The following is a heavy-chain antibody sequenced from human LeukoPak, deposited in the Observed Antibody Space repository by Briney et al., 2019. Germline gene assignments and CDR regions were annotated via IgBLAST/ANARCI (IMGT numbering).Heavy chain of an antibody. J-gene: IGHJ1*01. V-gene: IGHV3-66*01. Sequence: GGSLRLSCAASGFTVSSNYMSWVRQAPGKGLEWVSVIYSGGSTYYADSVKGRFTISRDNSKNTLYLQMNSLRAEDTAVYYCASGGWYGMVYFQHWGQGTLVTVSS. CDR3: ASGGWYGMVYFQH. CDR2: IYSGGST. D-gene: IGHD6-19*01. CDR1: GFTVSSNY.